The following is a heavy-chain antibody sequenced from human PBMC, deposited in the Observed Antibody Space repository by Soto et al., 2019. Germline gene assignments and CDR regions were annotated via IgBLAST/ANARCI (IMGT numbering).Heavy chain of an antibody. CDR2: INHSGST. V-gene: IGHV4-34*01. Sequence: ASGTPSPPCAVYGGALRGYYLSWIRPPPGKGVGWIGEINHSGSTNYNPSLKSRVTISVDTSKNQFSLKLSSVTAADTAVYYCARGHPSRLYDILTGYRGTYYFDYWGQGTLVTVSS. D-gene: IGHD3-9*01. J-gene: IGHJ4*02. CDR1: GGALRGYY. CDR3: ARGHPSRLYDILTGYRGTYYFDY.